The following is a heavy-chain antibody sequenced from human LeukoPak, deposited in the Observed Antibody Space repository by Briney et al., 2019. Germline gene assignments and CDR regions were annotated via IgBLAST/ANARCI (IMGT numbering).Heavy chain of an antibody. D-gene: IGHD2-2*01. Sequence: ASVKVSCKASGYTFTGYYMHWVRQAPGQGLEWMGRINPNSGGTNYAQKFQGWVTMTRDTSISTAYMELSRLRSDDTAVYYCARSYQLPSDAFDIWGQGTMVTVSS. CDR3: ARSYQLPSDAFDI. CDR1: GYTFTGYY. J-gene: IGHJ3*02. CDR2: INPNSGGT. V-gene: IGHV1-2*04.